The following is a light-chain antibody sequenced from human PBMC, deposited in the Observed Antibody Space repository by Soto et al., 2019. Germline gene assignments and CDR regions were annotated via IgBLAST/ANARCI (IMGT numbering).Light chain of an antibody. J-gene: IGKJ4*01. CDR1: QSVNSN. Sequence: EIVMTQSPATLSVSPGETVTLSCRASQSVNSNLAWYQQKPGQAPRLLIYHASTRATGIPARFSGSGSGTEFTLTISSLQAEDVAVYYCQQYYNSPLTFGGGTKVEIK. CDR2: HAS. CDR3: QQYYNSPLT. V-gene: IGKV3D-15*01.